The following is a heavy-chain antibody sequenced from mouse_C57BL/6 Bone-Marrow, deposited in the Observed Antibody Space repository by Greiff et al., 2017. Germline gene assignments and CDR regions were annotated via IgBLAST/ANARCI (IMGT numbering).Heavy chain of an antibody. V-gene: IGHV1-7*01. CDR3: AMTGFSY. CDR1: GYTFTSYW. Sequence: VKLHQSGAELAKPGASVKLSCKASGYTFTSYWMHWVKQRPGQGLEWIGYINPGSGYTKYNQKFKDKATLTADKSSSTASMQLRSLSYEESAVYICAMTGFSYGGQGTLVTVSA. J-gene: IGHJ3*01. CDR2: INPGSGYT.